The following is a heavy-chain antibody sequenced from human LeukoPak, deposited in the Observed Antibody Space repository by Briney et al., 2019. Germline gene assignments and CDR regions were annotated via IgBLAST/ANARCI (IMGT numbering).Heavy chain of an antibody. CDR3: ARGGPNRSGWTLDY. V-gene: IGHV1-3*01. Sequence: ASVKVSCKASGYTFTNYARHWVRLAPGQRLEWMGWINGDNGNTESSQQFQGRVTITWDTSATTAYMELSSLRSEDTAVYYCARGGPNRSGWTLDYWGQGTLVTVSS. J-gene: IGHJ4*02. D-gene: IGHD6-19*01. CDR2: INGDNGNT. CDR1: GYTFTNYA.